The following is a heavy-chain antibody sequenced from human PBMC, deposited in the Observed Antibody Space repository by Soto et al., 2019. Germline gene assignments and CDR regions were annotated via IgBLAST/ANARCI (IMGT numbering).Heavy chain of an antibody. Sequence: QVQLVESGGGVVQPGRSLRLSCAASGFTFSSYGMHWVRQAPGKGLEWVAVIWYDGSNKYYADSVKGRFTISRDNSKNTLYLQMNSLRAEDTAVYYCARARSGETFDYWGQGTLVTVSS. J-gene: IGHJ4*02. CDR2: IWYDGSNK. V-gene: IGHV3-33*01. D-gene: IGHD2-21*01. CDR1: GFTFSSYG. CDR3: ARARSGETFDY.